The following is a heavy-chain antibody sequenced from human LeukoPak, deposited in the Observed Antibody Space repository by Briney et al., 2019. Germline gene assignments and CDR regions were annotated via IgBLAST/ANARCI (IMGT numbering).Heavy chain of an antibody. D-gene: IGHD3-3*01. CDR2: ISGSGSNI. V-gene: IGHV3-48*03. J-gene: IGHJ4*02. Sequence: GGSLRLSCAASGFTFSSYDMKWVRQAPGKGLEWVSHISGSGSNICYADPVKGRFTISRDNAKNSLYLQMNSLRAEDTAVYYCARGLRNTILGGDYYWGQGTLVTVYS. CDR1: GFTFSSYD. CDR3: ARGLRNTILGGDYY.